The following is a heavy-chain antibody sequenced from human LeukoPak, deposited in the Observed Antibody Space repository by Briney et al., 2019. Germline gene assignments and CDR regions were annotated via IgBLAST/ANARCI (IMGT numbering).Heavy chain of an antibody. D-gene: IGHD4-11*01. J-gene: IGHJ3*02. CDR3: ARVGDSVTEILGAFDI. CDR2: ISPNSGGT. V-gene: IGHV1-2*04. CDR1: GYTFTGYY. Sequence: ASVKVSCKASGYTFTGYYMHWVRQAPGQGLEWMGWISPNSGGTNYAQKFQGWVTMTRDTSISTAYMELSRLRSDDTAVYYCARVGDSVTEILGAFDIWGQGTMVTVSS.